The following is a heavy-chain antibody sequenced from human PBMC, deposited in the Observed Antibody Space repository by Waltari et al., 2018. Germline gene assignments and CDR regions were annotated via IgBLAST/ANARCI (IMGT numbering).Heavy chain of an antibody. Sequence: QLQLQESGPGLVKPSETLSLTCTVSGGSISSSSYYWGWIRQPPGKGLEWIGSIYYSGSTYYNPSLKSRVTISVDTSKNQFSLKLSSVTAADTAVYYCARIYSSSSGGAFDIWGQGTMVTVSS. CDR1: GGSISSSSYY. J-gene: IGHJ3*02. CDR3: ARIYSSSSGGAFDI. D-gene: IGHD6-6*01. CDR2: IYYSGST. V-gene: IGHV4-39*07.